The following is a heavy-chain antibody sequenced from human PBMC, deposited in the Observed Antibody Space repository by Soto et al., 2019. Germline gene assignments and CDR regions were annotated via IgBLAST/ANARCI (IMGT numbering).Heavy chain of an antibody. Sequence: GGSRRLPFAAPGFTFSTYSMNGFRQAPGKGLDWVSSFISISSYIYYADSGKGRFTISRDNAKNSLYLQMNSLRAEDTAVYYCARTFAVAGTFDYWGQGTLVTVSS. CDR2: FISISSYI. V-gene: IGHV3-21*01. CDR1: GFTFSTYS. D-gene: IGHD6-19*01. CDR3: ARTFAVAGTFDY. J-gene: IGHJ4*02.